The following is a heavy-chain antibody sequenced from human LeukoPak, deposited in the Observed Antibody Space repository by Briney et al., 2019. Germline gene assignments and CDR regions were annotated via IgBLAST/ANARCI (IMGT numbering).Heavy chain of an antibody. V-gene: IGHV3-23*01. CDR2: ISASGTDI. D-gene: IGHD3-3*01. CDR3: AKGFRGYYYYMDV. CDR1: GFTFSSYA. Sequence: GGSLRLSCAASGFTFSSYAMTWVRQAPGKGLEWVAVISASGTDIYYGDSVKGRFTLSRDNSKNTLSLQMESLRDEDTAVYYCAKGFRGYYYYMDVWGKGTTVTVSS. J-gene: IGHJ6*03.